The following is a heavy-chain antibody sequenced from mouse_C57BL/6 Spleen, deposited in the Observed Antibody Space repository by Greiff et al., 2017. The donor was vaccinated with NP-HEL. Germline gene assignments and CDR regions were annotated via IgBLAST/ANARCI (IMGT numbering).Heavy chain of an antibody. D-gene: IGHD1-1*01. J-gene: IGHJ1*03. CDR2: IYPGDGDT. CDR3: ARSYYGSTWDWYFDV. CDR1: GYAFSSSW. V-gene: IGHV1-82*01. Sequence: VKLQESGPELVKPGASVKISCKASGYAFSSSWMNWVKQRPGKGLEWIGRIYPGDGDTNYNGKFTGKATLTADKSSSTAYMQLSSLTSEDSAVYFCARSYYGSTWDWYFDVWGTGTTVTVSS.